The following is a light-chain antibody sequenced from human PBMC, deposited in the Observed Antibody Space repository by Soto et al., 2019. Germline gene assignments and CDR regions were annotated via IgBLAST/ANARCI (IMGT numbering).Light chain of an antibody. Sequence: QSVLTQPPSTSGTPGQRVTISCSGSSSNIGGKTVNWYQQLPGTAPKLLIYSNIQRPSGVPDRFSGSKSGTSASLAISGLQSADEADYYCAAWDDSLNGYVFGTGTKLTVL. V-gene: IGLV1-44*01. CDR2: SNI. J-gene: IGLJ1*01. CDR1: SSNIGGKT. CDR3: AAWDDSLNGYV.